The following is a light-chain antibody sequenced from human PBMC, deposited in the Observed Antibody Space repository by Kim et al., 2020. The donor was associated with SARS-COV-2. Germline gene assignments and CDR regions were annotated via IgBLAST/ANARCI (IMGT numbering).Light chain of an antibody. CDR1: SGSIDDNY. V-gene: IGLV6-57*04. J-gene: IGLJ2*01. CDR2: EDD. Sequence: NFMLTQPDSVSESPGKTVTTSCTCSSGSIDDNYVQWYQQRPGGVPTTVIYEDDQRPTGVSDRFSGSIDNSSNSASLTITGLRTEDEADYYCQAYNRDNVLFGGGTQLTVL. CDR3: QAYNRDNVL.